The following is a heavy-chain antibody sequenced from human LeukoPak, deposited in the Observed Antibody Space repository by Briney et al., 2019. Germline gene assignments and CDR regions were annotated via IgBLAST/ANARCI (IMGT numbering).Heavy chain of an antibody. Sequence: PSETLSLTCAVSGGSISGFYWSWIRQPPGKGLEWIGYIYYSGDSNYNPSLKSRVTISLDTSKNEVSLKLSSVTAADTAVYYCARHPFASPFDYWGQGTLVTVSS. J-gene: IGHJ4*02. V-gene: IGHV4-59*08. CDR1: GGSISGFY. D-gene: IGHD2-21*01. CDR2: IYYSGDS. CDR3: ARHPFASPFDY.